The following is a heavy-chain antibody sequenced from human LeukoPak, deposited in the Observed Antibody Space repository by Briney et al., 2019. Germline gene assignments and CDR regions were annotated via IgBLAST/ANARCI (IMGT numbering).Heavy chain of an antibody. Sequence: SETLSLTCTVSGGSISSYYWSWIRQPPGKGLEWIGYIYYSGSTNYNPSLKSRVTISVDTSKNQFSLKLTSVTAADTAVYYCARGDLTYYYGSGRFRWFDPWGQGTLVTVSS. CDR1: GGSISSYY. D-gene: IGHD3-10*01. CDR2: IYYSGST. J-gene: IGHJ5*02. V-gene: IGHV4-59*12. CDR3: ARGDLTYYYGSGRFRWFDP.